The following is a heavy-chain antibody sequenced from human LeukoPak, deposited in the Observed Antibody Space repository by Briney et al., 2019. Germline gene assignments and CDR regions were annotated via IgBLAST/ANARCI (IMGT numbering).Heavy chain of an antibody. CDR2: ISSSSSSI. Sequence: GGSLRLSCAASGFTFSSYSMNWVRQAPGKGLEWVGCISSSSSSIYYPDSLKGRFTIYRDNTKNCLYMQMKTLSAEDTAVYYCARDIGVNIGHLFDYWGQGTLVTVSS. V-gene: IGHV3-21*01. J-gene: IGHJ4*02. D-gene: IGHD3/OR15-3a*01. CDR3: ARDIGVNIGHLFDY. CDR1: GFTFSSYS.